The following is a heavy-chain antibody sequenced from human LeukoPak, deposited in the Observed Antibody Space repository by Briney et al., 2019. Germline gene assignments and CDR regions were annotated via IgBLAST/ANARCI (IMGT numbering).Heavy chain of an antibody. CDR2: INHSGST. J-gene: IGHJ5*02. D-gene: IGHD3-22*01. CDR1: GGSFSGYY. CDR3: ARDDSSGYYRT. Sequence: SETLSLTCAVYGGSFSGYYWSWIRQPPGKGLEWIGEINHSGSTNYNPSLKSRVTISVDTSKNQFSLKLSSVTAADTAVYYCARDDSSGYYRTWGQGTLVTVSS. V-gene: IGHV4-34*01.